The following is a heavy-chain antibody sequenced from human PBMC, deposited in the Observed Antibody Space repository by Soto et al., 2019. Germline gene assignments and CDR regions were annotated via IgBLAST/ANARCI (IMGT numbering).Heavy chain of an antibody. V-gene: IGHV4-34*01. D-gene: IGHD3-16*02. CDR1: GGSFSGYY. CDR2: INHSGST. Sequence: QVQLQQWGAGLLKPSETLSLTCAVYGGSFSGYYWSWIRQPPGKGLEWIGEINHSGSTNYNPSLKSRVTISVDTSKNQFSLKLSSVTAADTAVYYCARGRNDYVWGSYRPGLYYFDYWGQGTLVTVSS. CDR3: ARGRNDYVWGSYRPGLYYFDY. J-gene: IGHJ4*02.